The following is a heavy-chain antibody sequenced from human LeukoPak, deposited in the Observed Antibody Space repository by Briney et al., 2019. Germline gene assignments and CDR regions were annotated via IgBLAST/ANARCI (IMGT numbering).Heavy chain of an antibody. J-gene: IGHJ4*02. V-gene: IGHV4-38-2*01. CDR1: GYSISSGHY. D-gene: IGHD1-26*01. CDR2: IYHSGST. Sequence: SETLSLTCAVSGYSISSGHYWGWLRQPPGKGLEWIGSIYHSGSTYYNPSLKSRLTISVDTSKNQFSLKLSSVTAADTAVYYCARPRSGSYFDCWGQGTLVTVSS. CDR3: ARPRSGSYFDC.